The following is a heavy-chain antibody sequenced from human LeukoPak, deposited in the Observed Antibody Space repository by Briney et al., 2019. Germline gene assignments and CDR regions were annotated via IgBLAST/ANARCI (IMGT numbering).Heavy chain of an antibody. D-gene: IGHD1-26*01. CDR2: IVVGSGNT. Sequence: SVKVSCKASGFTFTSSAMQWVRQARGQRLEWIGWIVVGSGNTNYAQKFQERVTITRDMSTSTAYMELSSLRSEDTAVYYCAADSSGSYCDGALDIWGQGTMVTVSS. J-gene: IGHJ3*02. CDR1: GFTFTSSA. CDR3: AADSSGSYCDGALDI. V-gene: IGHV1-58*02.